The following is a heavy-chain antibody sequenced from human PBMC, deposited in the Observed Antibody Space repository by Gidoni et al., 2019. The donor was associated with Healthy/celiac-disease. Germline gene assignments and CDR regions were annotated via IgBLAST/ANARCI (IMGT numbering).Heavy chain of an antibody. CDR3: ANSYCSSTSCYHPFDY. CDR1: GFTFSSYA. J-gene: IGHJ4*02. CDR2: ISGSGGST. Sequence: EVQLLESGGGLVQPGGSLRLSCAASGFTFSSYAMSWVRQAPGKGLGWVSAISGSGGSTYYADSVKGRFTISRDNSKNTLYLQMNSLRAEDTAVYYCANSYCSSTSCYHPFDYWGQGTLVTVSS. V-gene: IGHV3-23*01. D-gene: IGHD2-2*01.